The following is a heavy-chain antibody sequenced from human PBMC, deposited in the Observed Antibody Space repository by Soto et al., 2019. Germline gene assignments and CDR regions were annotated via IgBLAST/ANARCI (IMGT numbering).Heavy chain of an antibody. Sequence: RSLRLSCAASGFTFSSYAMHWVRQAPGKGLEWVAVISYDGSNKYYADSVKGRFTISRDNSKNTLYLQMNSLRAEDTAVYYCAREVPPSYYDILSGYYSTIRGDYYYGMDVWGQGTTVTVSS. CDR2: ISYDGSNK. J-gene: IGHJ6*02. V-gene: IGHV3-30-3*01. D-gene: IGHD3-9*01. CDR3: AREVPPSYYDILSGYYSTIRGDYYYGMDV. CDR1: GFTFSSYA.